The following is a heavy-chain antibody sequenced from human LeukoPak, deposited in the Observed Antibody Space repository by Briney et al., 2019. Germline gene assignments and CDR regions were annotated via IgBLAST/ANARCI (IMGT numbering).Heavy chain of an antibody. CDR3: AREGPLAAAGPYYFDY. V-gene: IGHV4-59*11. Sequence: SETLPLTCTVSGGSISSHYWSWIRQPPGKGLEWIGYIYYSGSTNYNPSLKSRVTISVDTSKNQFSLKLSSVTAADTAVYYCAREGPLAAAGPYYFDYWGQGTLVTVSS. CDR1: GGSISSHY. J-gene: IGHJ4*02. CDR2: IYYSGST. D-gene: IGHD6-13*01.